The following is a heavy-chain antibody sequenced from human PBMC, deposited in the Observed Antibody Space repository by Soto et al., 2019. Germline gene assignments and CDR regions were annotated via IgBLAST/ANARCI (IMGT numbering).Heavy chain of an antibody. CDR1: GCNFSTYA. CDR3: GKDGVLADSVF. CDR2: ITGSGGST. Sequence: GGSLRLSCAASGCNFSTYAMIWVRQAPGKGLEWVSVITGSGGSTYYADSVKGRFTISRDTSKNTLFLQMNSLRAEDTAVYYEGKDGVLADSVFWGQGTLVPVPP. V-gene: IGHV3-23*01. D-gene: IGHD3-16*01. J-gene: IGHJ4*02.